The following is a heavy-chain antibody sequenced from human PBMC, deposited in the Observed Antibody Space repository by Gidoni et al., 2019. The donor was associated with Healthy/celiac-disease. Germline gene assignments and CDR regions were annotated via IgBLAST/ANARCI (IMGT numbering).Heavy chain of an antibody. CDR1: GGSISSSSYY. V-gene: IGHV4-39*01. Sequence: QLQLQESGPGLVKPSETLSLTCTVSGGSISSSSYYWGWIRQPPGKGLEWFGSIYYSGSTYYTPSLKSRVTIPVDTSKNQFPLKLSSVTAADTAVYYCARHPCSSTSCYPNCFDPWGQGPLVTVSS. CDR3: ARHPCSSTSCYPNCFDP. D-gene: IGHD2-2*01. CDR2: IYYSGST. J-gene: IGHJ5*02.